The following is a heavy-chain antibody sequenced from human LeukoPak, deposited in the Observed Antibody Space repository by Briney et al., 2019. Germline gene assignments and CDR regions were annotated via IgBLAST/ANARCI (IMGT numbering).Heavy chain of an antibody. CDR1: GGSISSYY. Sequence: SETLSLTXTVSGGSISSYYWSWIRQPPGKGLEWIGYIYYSGSTNYNPSLKSRVTISVDTSKNQFSLKLSSVTAADTAVYYCARATSYYYDSSGYYIDYWGQGTLVTVSS. V-gene: IGHV4-59*01. D-gene: IGHD3-22*01. J-gene: IGHJ4*02. CDR3: ARATSYYYDSSGYYIDY. CDR2: IYYSGST.